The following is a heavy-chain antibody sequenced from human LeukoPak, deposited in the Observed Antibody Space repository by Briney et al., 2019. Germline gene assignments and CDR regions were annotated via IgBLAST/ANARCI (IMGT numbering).Heavy chain of an antibody. Sequence: ASVKVSCKASGYTFTSYDINWVRQATGQGLEWMGWMNPNSGNTGYAQKFQGRATMTRNTSISTAYMELSSLRSEDTAVYYCARQAYYDFWSGYYTNYYFDYWGQGTLVTVSS. J-gene: IGHJ4*02. D-gene: IGHD3-3*01. CDR1: GYTFTSYD. CDR3: ARQAYYDFWSGYYTNYYFDY. V-gene: IGHV1-8*01. CDR2: MNPNSGNT.